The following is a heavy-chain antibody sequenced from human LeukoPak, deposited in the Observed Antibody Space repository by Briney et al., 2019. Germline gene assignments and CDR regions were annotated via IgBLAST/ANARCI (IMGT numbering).Heavy chain of an antibody. J-gene: IGHJ4*02. CDR1: GGSISSYY. V-gene: IGHV4-4*07. CDR3: ARDFLLQSEGLFDY. Sequence: PSETLSLTCTVSGGSISSYYWSWIRQPAGKGLEWIGRFYISGSTNYNTSLKSRATMSVDTSKNQFSLRLHSVSAADTAVYYCARDFLLQSEGLFDYWGQGTLVTVSS. D-gene: IGHD4-11*01. CDR2: FYISGST.